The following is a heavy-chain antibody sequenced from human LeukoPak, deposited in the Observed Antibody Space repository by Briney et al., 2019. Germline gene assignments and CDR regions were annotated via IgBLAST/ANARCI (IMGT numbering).Heavy chain of an antibody. CDR2: ISSSSTI. CDR1: GFTFSSYP. CDR3: ARGGYFFDY. J-gene: IGHJ4*02. Sequence: GGSLRLSCAASGFTFSSYPMNWVRQAPGRGLEWVSYISSSSTIYYADSVKGRFTISRDNAKNSLYLQMNSLRAEDTAVYYCARGGYFFDYWGQGTLVTVSS. V-gene: IGHV3-48*04.